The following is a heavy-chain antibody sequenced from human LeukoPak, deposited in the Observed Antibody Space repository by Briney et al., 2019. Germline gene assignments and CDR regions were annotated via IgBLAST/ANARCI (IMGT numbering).Heavy chain of an antibody. V-gene: IGHV4-39*01. CDR2: IYYSGST. Sequence: SETLSLTCTVSGSSISIGGYYLGWIRQPPGKGLEWIGSIYYSGSTYYNPSLKSRVTISVDTSKSQFSLKLSSVTAADTAVYYCASPGGGPTKYWGQGTLVTVSS. D-gene: IGHD3-16*01. CDR1: GSSISIGGYY. J-gene: IGHJ4*02. CDR3: ASPGGGPTKY.